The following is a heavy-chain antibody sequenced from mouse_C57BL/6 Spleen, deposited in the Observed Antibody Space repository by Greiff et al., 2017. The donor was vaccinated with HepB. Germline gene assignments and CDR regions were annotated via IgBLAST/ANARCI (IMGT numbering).Heavy chain of an antibody. D-gene: IGHD2-4*01. CDR1: GYTFTSYW. J-gene: IGHJ2*01. V-gene: IGHV1-59*01. CDR2: IDPSDSYT. CDR3: ASRYDYHFDY. Sequence: VQLQQPGAELVRPGTSVKLSCKASGYTFTSYWMHWVKQRPGQGLEWIGVIDPSDSYTNYNQKFKGKATLTVDTSSSTAYMQLSSLTSEDSAVYYCASRYDYHFDYWGQGTTLTVSS.